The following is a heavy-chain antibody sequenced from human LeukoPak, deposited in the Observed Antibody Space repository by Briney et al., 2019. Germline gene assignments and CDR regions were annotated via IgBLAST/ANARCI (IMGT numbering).Heavy chain of an antibody. CDR1: GYTFTGYY. Sequence: ASVKVSCTASGYTFTGYYMNWVRQAPGQGLEWMGWINPNSGGTNYAQKFQGRVTMTRDTSISTAYMELSRLRSDDTAVYYCARAFTVTTQSGAFDIWGQGTMVTVCS. CDR2: INPNSGGT. J-gene: IGHJ3*02. D-gene: IGHD4-17*01. V-gene: IGHV1-2*02. CDR3: ARAFTVTTQSGAFDI.